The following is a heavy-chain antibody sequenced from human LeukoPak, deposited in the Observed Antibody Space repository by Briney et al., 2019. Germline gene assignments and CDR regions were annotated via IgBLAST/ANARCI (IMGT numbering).Heavy chain of an antibody. CDR1: GFTFINAW. V-gene: IGHV3-15*01. CDR2: IKAKAHGGTI. D-gene: IGHD1-26*01. Sequence: GGSLRLSCAASGFTFINAWMAWVRQAPGKGLEWVGRIKAKAHGGTIEYAAPVKGRLTISRGDSKNTLYIQMNSLKTEDTAVYYCTTDGVGVEGATYDNWGQGTLVSVSS. J-gene: IGHJ4*02. CDR3: TTDGVGVEGATYDN.